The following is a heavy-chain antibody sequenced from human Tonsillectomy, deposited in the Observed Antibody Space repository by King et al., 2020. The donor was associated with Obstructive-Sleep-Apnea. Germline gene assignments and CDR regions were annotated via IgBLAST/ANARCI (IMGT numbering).Heavy chain of an antibody. J-gene: IGHJ4*02. D-gene: IGHD1-26*01. CDR2: IYYSGSA. Sequence: QLQESGPGLVKPSETLSLTCTVSGGSISSSNYYWGWIRQPPGKGLEWIGSIYYSGSAYYNPSLKSRVTISVDTSKNQFSLKLSSVTAADTAVYYCARLSGSSWCDYWGQGTLVTVSS. V-gene: IGHV4-39*07. CDR3: ARLSGSSWCDY. CDR1: GGSISSSNYY.